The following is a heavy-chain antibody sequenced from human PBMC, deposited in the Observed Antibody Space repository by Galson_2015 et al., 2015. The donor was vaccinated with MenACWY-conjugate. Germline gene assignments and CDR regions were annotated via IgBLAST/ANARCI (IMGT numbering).Heavy chain of an antibody. V-gene: IGHV1-18*01. Sequence: SVKVSCKASGYTFNGYGISWVRQAPGQGLEWMGWISANNGDTNFAQKFQGRVTMTTDTSTPTAYMELRSLRSDDTAVYYCARRGQGVLRYFDWLFYLDFGGQGTQVTVSP. CDR2: ISANNGDT. D-gene: IGHD3-9*01. CDR1: GYTFNGYG. CDR3: ARRGQGVLRYFDWLFYLDF. J-gene: IGHJ4*01.